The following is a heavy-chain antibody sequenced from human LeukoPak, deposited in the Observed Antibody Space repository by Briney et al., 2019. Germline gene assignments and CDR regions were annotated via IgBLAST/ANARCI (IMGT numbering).Heavy chain of an antibody. Sequence: ASVKVSCRSSGYTFTTYGVTWVRQAPGQGLEWMGWISTYNGNTNYAQKLQGRVTMTTDTSTSTAYMELRSLRSDDTAMYYCARDRMDTGTYFDYWGQGTLVTVSS. V-gene: IGHV1-18*01. D-gene: IGHD5-18*01. CDR2: ISTYNGNT. J-gene: IGHJ4*02. CDR1: GYTFTTYG. CDR3: ARDRMDTGTYFDY.